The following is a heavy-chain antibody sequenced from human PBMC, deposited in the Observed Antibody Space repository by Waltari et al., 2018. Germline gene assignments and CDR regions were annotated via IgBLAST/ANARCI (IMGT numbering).Heavy chain of an antibody. Sequence: DVKLLESGGGSVQRGGSLRLSCAASGFTFTDYAMIGVRQAPGKGLEWVSAVSGSGNGTFYADSVKGRFSISRDNFNNALYLQMNSLRDDDTAVYYCVKDGTTGYIYGKAFDLWGQGTLVTVSS. CDR3: VKDGTTGYIYGKAFDL. V-gene: IGHV3-23*01. CDR2: VSGSGNGT. D-gene: IGHD5-18*01. J-gene: IGHJ4*02. CDR1: GFTFTDYA.